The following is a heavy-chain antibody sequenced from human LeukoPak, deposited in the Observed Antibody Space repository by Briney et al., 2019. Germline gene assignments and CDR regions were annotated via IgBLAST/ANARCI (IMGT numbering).Heavy chain of an antibody. D-gene: IGHD2-15*01. CDR1: GGSISSSSYY. CDR3: AFGYCSGGSCCFDP. CDR2: IYYSGST. V-gene: IGHV4-39*01. Sequence: SETLSLTCTVSGGSISSSSYYWGWIRQPPGKGLEWIGSIYYSGSTYYNPSLKSRVTISVDTSKNQFSLKLSSVTAADTAVYYCAFGYCSGGSCCFDPWGQGTLVTVSS. J-gene: IGHJ5*02.